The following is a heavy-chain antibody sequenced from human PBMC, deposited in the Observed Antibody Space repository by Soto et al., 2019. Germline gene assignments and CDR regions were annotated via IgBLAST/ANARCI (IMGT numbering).Heavy chain of an antibody. CDR3: AKDGPLYSSPMFGGMDV. Sequence: GGSLRLSCAASGFTFDDYAMHWVRQAPGKGLEWVSGISWNSGSIGYADSVKGRFTISRDNAKNSLYLQMNSLRAEDTALYYCAKDGPLYSSPMFGGMDVWGQGTTVTVSS. J-gene: IGHJ6*02. CDR2: ISWNSGSI. D-gene: IGHD6-13*01. CDR1: GFTFDDYA. V-gene: IGHV3-9*01.